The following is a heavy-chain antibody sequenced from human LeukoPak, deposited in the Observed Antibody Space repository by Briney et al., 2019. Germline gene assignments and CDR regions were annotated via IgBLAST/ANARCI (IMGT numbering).Heavy chain of an antibody. D-gene: IGHD6-13*01. J-gene: IGHJ4*02. CDR1: GFTFSSYS. Sequence: GGSLRLSCAASGFTFSSYSMNWVRQAPGKGLEWVSVIYSGGSTYYADSVKGRFTISRDNSKNTLYLQMNSLRAEDTAVYYCARGQQLLDYWGQGTLVTVSS. V-gene: IGHV3-53*01. CDR3: ARGQQLLDY. CDR2: IYSGGST.